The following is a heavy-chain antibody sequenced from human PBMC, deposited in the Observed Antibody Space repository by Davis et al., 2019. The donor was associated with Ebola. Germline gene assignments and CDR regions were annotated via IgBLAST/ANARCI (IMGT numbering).Heavy chain of an antibody. CDR3: GKADCGGDCRVVDF. V-gene: IGHV3-48*01. D-gene: IGHD2-21*02. CDR2: VQSVTSLT. CDR1: GFTFNRHS. Sequence: GGSLRLSCAASGFTFNRHSMNWVRQAPGKGLEWVSYVQSVTSLTYYADSVKGRFTISRDSSKNSLYLQMNSLRSEDTALYYCGKADCGGDCRVVDFWGQGTLVTVSA. J-gene: IGHJ4*02.